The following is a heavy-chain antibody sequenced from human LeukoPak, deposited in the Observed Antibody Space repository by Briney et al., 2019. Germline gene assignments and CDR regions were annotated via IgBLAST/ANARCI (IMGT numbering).Heavy chain of an antibody. CDR3: AKGFRYSYAYTYWYFDL. CDR2: ISGNGVRT. J-gene: IGHJ2*01. D-gene: IGHD5-18*01. V-gene: IGHV3-23*01. Sequence: GGSLRLSCAASGFIFSNYGMSWVRQAPGKGLEWVSAISGNGVRTYYADSLKGRFTISRDNSKNTLHLQMNSLRAEDTAVYYCAKGFRYSYAYTYWYFDLWGRGTLVTVSP. CDR1: GFIFSNYG.